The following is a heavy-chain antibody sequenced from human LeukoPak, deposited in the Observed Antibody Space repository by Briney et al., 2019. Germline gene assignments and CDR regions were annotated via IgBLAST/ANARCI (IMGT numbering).Heavy chain of an antibody. J-gene: IGHJ5*02. V-gene: IGHV4-34*01. Sequence: SETLSLTCAVYGGSFSGYYWSWIRQPPGKGLEWIGEINHSGSTNYNPSLKSRVTISVDTSKNQFSLKVSSVTAADTAVYYCARGTRTFDPWGQGTLVTVSS. CDR2: INHSGST. D-gene: IGHD2-2*01. CDR1: GGSFSGYY. CDR3: ARGTRTFDP.